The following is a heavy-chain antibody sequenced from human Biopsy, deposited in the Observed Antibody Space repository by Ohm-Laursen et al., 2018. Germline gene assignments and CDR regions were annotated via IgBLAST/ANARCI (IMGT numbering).Heavy chain of an antibody. Sequence: SLRLSCTASGFTFSNYAMSWVRQAPGKGLEWVSGISGSGGRTYYAESMKGRFTISRDNSKKTVYLQMKSLRAKDTAVYYCAKEVFSAVGTSGFDPWGQGTLVTVSS. CDR1: GFTFSNYA. J-gene: IGHJ5*02. V-gene: IGHV3-23*01. D-gene: IGHD1/OR15-1a*01. CDR2: ISGSGGRT. CDR3: AKEVFSAVGTSGFDP.